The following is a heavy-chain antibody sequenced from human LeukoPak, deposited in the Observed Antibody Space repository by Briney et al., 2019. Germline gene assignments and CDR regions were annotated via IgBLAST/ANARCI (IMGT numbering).Heavy chain of an antibody. CDR2: INHSGST. D-gene: IGHD3-3*01. V-gene: IGHV4-34*01. CDR3: ARRHQRWSGYSTPFDY. Sequence: KPSETLSLTCAVYGGSFSGYYWSWIRQPPGKGLEWIWEINHSGSTNYNPSLKSRVTISVDTSKNQFSLKLSSVTAADTAVYYCARRHQRWSGYSTPFDYWGQGTLVTVSS. CDR1: GGSFSGYY. J-gene: IGHJ4*02.